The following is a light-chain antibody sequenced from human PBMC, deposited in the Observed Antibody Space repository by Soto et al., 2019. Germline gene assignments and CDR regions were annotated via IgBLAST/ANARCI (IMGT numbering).Light chain of an antibody. Sequence: EVVLTQSPVTLSLSPGERATLSCRASQSFRGLLAWYQQKPGQAPRLLIYDAYNRATGIPPRFSGSGSGTDFTLTISGLEPEDSAVYYCQQRHMWPITFGQGTRLEMK. CDR1: QSFRGL. CDR2: DAY. CDR3: QQRHMWPIT. J-gene: IGKJ5*01. V-gene: IGKV3-11*01.